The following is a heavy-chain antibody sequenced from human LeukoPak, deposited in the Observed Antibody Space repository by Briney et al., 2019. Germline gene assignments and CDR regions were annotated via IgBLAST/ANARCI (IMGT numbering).Heavy chain of an antibody. J-gene: IGHJ4*02. V-gene: IGHV3-21*01. CDR3: ARGGTGSENDY. Sequence: GSLRLSCAAFGFTFDSYSTTWVRQAPGKGLEWISSITTRSDYAYYTDSVEGRFTISRDDAKNSLFLQMNSLRVEDTAIYYCARGGTGSENDYWGQGILVTVSS. CDR2: ITTRSDYA. CDR1: GFTFDSYS. D-gene: IGHD3-9*01.